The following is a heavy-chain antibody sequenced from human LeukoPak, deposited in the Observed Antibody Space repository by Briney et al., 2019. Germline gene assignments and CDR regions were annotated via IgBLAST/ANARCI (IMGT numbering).Heavy chain of an antibody. V-gene: IGHV3-21*01. CDR2: ISSSSSYI. Sequence: GGSLRLSCAASGFTFSSYSMNWVRQAPGKGLEWVSSISSSSSYIYYADSVKGRFTISRDNAKNSLYLQMNSLRAEDTAVYYCARLVEWLAPYYFDYWGQGTLVTVSS. D-gene: IGHD6-19*01. CDR3: ARLVEWLAPYYFDY. J-gene: IGHJ4*02. CDR1: GFTFSSYS.